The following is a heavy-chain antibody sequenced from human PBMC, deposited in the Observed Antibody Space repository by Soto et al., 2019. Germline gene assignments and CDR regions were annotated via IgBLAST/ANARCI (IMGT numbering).Heavy chain of an antibody. J-gene: IGHJ6*02. CDR2: IDASGNS. D-gene: IGHD6-13*01. CDR3: ARYSSNWFQTEGMDV. Sequence: SETLSLTCTVSGDSISSYYWNWIRQPAGKGLEWIGRIDASGNSNYNPSLKGRVTMSVDTSKKQFSLKVTSVTAADTAVYYCARYSSNWFQTEGMDVWGQGTTVTVSS. V-gene: IGHV4-4*07. CDR1: GDSISSYY.